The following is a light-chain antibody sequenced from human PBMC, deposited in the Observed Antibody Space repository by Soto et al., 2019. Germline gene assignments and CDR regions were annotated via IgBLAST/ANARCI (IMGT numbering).Light chain of an antibody. Sequence: QSMLAQPPSISAAPGQKVTISCSGSSSNIGGNYVSWYQHVPRTAPKLLIYDNYKRASGSPDRFSASKSGTSATLGITGLQTGDEADYYCGTWDSSLDTVVFGGGTKLTVL. CDR3: GTWDSSLDTVV. CDR2: DNY. J-gene: IGLJ2*01. V-gene: IGLV1-51*01. CDR1: SSNIGGNY.